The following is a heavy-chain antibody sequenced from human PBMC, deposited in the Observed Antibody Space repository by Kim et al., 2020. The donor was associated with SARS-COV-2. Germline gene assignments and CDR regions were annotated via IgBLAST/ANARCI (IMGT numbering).Heavy chain of an antibody. D-gene: IGHD2-15*01. CDR1: GFIFSNFA. CDR3: AKIPLCNSGTYFFDY. V-gene: IGHV3-23*01. J-gene: IGHJ4*02. CDR2: ISGGAINT. Sequence: GGSLRLSCVASGFIFSNFAMNWVRQAPGQGLEWVSAISGGAINTYYADSVKGRFTISRINSENTLFLQMNSLRAEDTAIYYCAKIPLCNSGTYFFDYWGQGTLVTVSS.